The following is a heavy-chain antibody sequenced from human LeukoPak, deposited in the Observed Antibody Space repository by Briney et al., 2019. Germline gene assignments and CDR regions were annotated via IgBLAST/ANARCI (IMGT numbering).Heavy chain of an antibody. CDR2: IYYSGST. CDR1: GGSISISNYL. J-gene: IGHJ6*03. CDR3: ARYWGDPYYYYYYMDV. D-gene: IGHD3-16*01. V-gene: IGHV4-61*01. Sequence: PSETLSLTCTVSGGSISISNYLWTWIRQPPGKGLEWIGYIYYSGSTNYNPSLTSRVTISVDTSKKQFSLKLSSVTAADTAVYYCARYWGDPYYYYYYMDVWGKGTTVTVSS.